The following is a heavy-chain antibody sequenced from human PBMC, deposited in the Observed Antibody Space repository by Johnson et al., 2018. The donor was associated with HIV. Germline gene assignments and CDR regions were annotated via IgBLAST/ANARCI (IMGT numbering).Heavy chain of an antibody. J-gene: IGHJ3*02. Sequence: VQLVESGGGVVRPGGSLRLSCATSGFIFNDHGMTWVRQVPGKGLEWVCDTNWNGANTAYADSVKGRFTISRDNSKNTLYLQMTSLRAEDTAVYYCAKGIAAPHDAFDIWGQGTMVTVSS. D-gene: IGHD6-6*01. CDR2: TNWNGANT. CDR3: AKGIAAPHDAFDI. V-gene: IGHV3-20*04. CDR1: GFIFNDHG.